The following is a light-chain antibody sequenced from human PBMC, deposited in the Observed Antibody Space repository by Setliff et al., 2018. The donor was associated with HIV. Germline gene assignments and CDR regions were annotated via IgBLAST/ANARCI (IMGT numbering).Light chain of an antibody. CDR2: RNN. V-gene: IGLV1-47*01. CDR3: AAWDDSLSVLYV. J-gene: IGLJ1*01. CDR1: SSNIGSNY. Sequence: KRVTISCSGSSSNIGSNYVYWYQQLPGTAPKLLIYRNNQRPSGVPDRFSGSKSGTSASLAISGLRSEDEADYYCAAWDDSLSVLYVFGTGTKV.